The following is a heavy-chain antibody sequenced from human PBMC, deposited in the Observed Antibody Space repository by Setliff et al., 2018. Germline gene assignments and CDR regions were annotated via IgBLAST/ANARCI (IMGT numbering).Heavy chain of an antibody. J-gene: IGHJ4*02. V-gene: IGHV1-3*01. CDR1: GYTFTSYA. Sequence: VSCKASGYTFTSYAMHWVRQAPGQRLEWMGWINAGNGNTKYSQKFQGRVTITRDTSASTAYMELSSLRSEDTAVYYCARETATRHYYDSSGGFDYWGQGTLVTVSS. CDR2: INAGNGNT. D-gene: IGHD3-22*01. CDR3: ARETATRHYYDSSGGFDY.